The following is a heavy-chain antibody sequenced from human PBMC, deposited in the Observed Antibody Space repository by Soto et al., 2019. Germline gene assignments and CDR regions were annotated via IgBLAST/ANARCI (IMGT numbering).Heavy chain of an antibody. Sequence: PGESLKISCKGSGYSFTSYWIGWVRQMPGKGLEWMGIIYPGDSDTRYSPSFQGQVTISADKSISTAYLQWSSLKASDTAMYYCARQLDGSSSFSADYGMDVWGQGTTVTVSS. J-gene: IGHJ6*02. CDR1: GYSFTSYW. CDR3: ARQLDGSSSFSADYGMDV. D-gene: IGHD6-6*01. CDR2: IYPGDSDT. V-gene: IGHV5-51*01.